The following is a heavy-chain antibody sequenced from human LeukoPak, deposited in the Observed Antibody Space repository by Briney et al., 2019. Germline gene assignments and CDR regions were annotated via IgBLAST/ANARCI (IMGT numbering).Heavy chain of an antibody. D-gene: IGHD6-13*01. CDR3: ATGVHGIAAAGDYYFDY. J-gene: IGHJ4*02. V-gene: IGHV4-61*01. CDR2: MYYRGNT. Sequence: TTSETLSLTCTVSGGSISSSSYYWSWIRQPPGKGLEWIGYMYYRGNTNYDPSLKSRVTISIDTPNKQFSLKLSSVTAADTAVYYCATGVHGIAAAGDYYFDYWGQGTLVTVSS. CDR1: GGSISSSSYY.